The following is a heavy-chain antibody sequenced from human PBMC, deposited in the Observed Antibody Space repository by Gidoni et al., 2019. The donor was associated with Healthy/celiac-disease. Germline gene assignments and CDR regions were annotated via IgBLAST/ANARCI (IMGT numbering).Heavy chain of an antibody. CDR2: ISGSGGST. CDR3: ARSIAAAGDFDY. CDR1: GFTFSSYA. Sequence: EVQLLESGGGLVQPGGSLRLSCAASGFTFSSYAMSWVRQAPGKGLGWVSAISGSGGSTYYADSVKGRFTISRDNSKNTLYLQMNSLRAEDTAVYYCARSIAAAGDFDYWGQGTLVTVSS. J-gene: IGHJ4*02. V-gene: IGHV3-23*01. D-gene: IGHD6-13*01.